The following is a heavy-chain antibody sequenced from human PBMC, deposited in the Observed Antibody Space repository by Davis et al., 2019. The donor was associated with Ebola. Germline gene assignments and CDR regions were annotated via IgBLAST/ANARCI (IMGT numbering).Heavy chain of an antibody. V-gene: IGHV4-34*01. CDR2: INHSGST. CDR1: GFTFSNAW. D-gene: IGHD1-7*01. Sequence: GSLRLSCAASGFTFSNAWMNWVRQPPGKGLEWIGEINHSGSTNYNPSLKSRVTISVDTSKNQFSLKLSSVTAADTAVYYCARGTKGYNWNYAYDYWGQGTLVTVSS. J-gene: IGHJ4*02. CDR3: ARGTKGYNWNYAYDY.